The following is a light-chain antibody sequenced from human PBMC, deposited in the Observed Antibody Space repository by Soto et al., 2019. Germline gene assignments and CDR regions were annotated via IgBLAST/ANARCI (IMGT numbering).Light chain of an antibody. CDR3: QQRDDLYT. V-gene: IGKV1-12*01. J-gene: IGKJ2*01. Sequence: DIQMTQSPSSVSASVGDRVTITCRASQGISSWLAWYQQKPGQAPRLLISDGSNRASGIPARFVGSGSGTDFTLTITGLQPEDFAVYFCQQRDDLYTFGQGTKLQIK. CDR2: DGS. CDR1: QGISSW.